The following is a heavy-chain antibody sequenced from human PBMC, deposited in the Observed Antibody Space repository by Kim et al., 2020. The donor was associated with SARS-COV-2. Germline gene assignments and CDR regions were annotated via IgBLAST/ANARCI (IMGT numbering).Heavy chain of an antibody. CDR2: ISTSGYR. J-gene: IGHJ4*02. Sequence: GGSLRLSCAASGFAFSSFNMNWVRQAPGKGLEWVSSISTSGYRFYADSVKGRFTISRDNAQNLLYLQMNSLRAEDTAIYYCASEDCSDSTCYYWGQGALFTVPS. D-gene: IGHD2-15*01. V-gene: IGHV3-21*01. CDR1: GFAFSSFN. CDR3: ASEDCSDSTCYY.